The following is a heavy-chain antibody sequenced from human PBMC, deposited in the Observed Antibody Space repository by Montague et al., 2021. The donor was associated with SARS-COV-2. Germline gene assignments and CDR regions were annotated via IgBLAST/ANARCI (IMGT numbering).Heavy chain of an antibody. CDR1: GGSISTHY. CDR2: IYNSGSI. CDR3: AGDFDL. J-gene: IGHJ2*01. V-gene: IGHV4-59*11. Sequence: SETLSLTCTVSGGSISTHYWSWIRQPPGKGLEWIGYIYNSGSINYNPSLKSRVTISVDTSKNQFSLKLRSVTAADTAVYYCAGDFDLWGRGTLVTVSS.